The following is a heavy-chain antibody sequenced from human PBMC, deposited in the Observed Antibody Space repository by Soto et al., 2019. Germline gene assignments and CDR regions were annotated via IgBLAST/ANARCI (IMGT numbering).Heavy chain of an antibody. CDR2: LDNDGTNT. D-gene: IGHD3-16*01. CDR3: ARDGGTYFDY. J-gene: IGHJ4*02. V-gene: IGHV3-74*01. Sequence: EVQLVESGGGLVQRGGSLRLSCAASGFTFSTYWMHWVRQAPGKGLVWVSRLDNDGTNTRYADSVKGRFTVSRDNGKNTVYLQMDSLRAEDTAVYYCARDGGTYFDYWGQGTLVTVSS. CDR1: GFTFSTYW.